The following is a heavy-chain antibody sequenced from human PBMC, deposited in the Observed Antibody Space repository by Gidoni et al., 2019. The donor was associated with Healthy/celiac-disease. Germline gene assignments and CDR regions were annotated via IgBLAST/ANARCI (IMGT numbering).Heavy chain of an antibody. CDR1: GFTFSSNY. CDR2: IYSGGST. Sequence: EVQLVESGGGLVQPGGSLRLSCTAPGFTFSSNYMSWVRQAPGKGMECVSVIYSGGSTYYVDSVKGRFTISRDNSKNTLYLQMNSLRAEDTAVYYCAREDPYTYGDDAFDIWGQGTMVTVSS. CDR3: AREDPYTYGDDAFDI. J-gene: IGHJ3*02. D-gene: IGHD5-18*01. V-gene: IGHV3-66*02.